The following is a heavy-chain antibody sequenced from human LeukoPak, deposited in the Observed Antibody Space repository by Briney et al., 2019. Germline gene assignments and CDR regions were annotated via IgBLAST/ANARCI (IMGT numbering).Heavy chain of an antibody. CDR3: AMDRSAAGLLGN. CDR2: IKPDGGKK. J-gene: IGHJ4*02. V-gene: IGHV3-7*04. Sequence: QPGGSLRLSCAASGFTFSDYWMNWVRQAPGKGLEWVANIKPDGGKKNYVDSVKGRRTISRDNAKNSLLLQMNSLRVEDTAVYYCAMDRSAAGLLGNWGQGRLVTVSS. CDR1: GFTFSDYW. D-gene: IGHD6-13*01.